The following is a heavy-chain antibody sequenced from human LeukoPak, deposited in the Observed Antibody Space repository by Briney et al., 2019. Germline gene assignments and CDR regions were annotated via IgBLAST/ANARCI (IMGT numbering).Heavy chain of an antibody. CDR2: ISYDGSNT. Sequence: GGSLRLSCAASGFTFSNSAMHWVRQAPGKGLEWVAIISYDGSNTYYADSVKGRFTISRDSSRNTLFLHMNTLRAEDTAIYYCAKDRTVGASYWYFDLWGRGTLVTVSS. V-gene: IGHV3-30-3*01. D-gene: IGHD1-26*01. CDR3: AKDRTVGASYWYFDL. CDR1: GFTFSNSA. J-gene: IGHJ2*01.